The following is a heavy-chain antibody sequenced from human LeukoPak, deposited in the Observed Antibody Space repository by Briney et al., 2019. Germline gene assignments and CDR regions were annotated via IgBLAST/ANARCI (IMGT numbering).Heavy chain of an antibody. D-gene: IGHD3-22*01. CDR3: ARHYDSSSYWYYFDY. Sequence: SETLSLTCTVSGGSLSHYFWRWLGQAPRKGLEGIGYINYSARTNYNPSHKSRVTISGAPSKNQFSLKLSPVTAADTAVYYCARHYDSSSYWYYFDYWGQGTLVTVSS. CDR1: GGSLSHYF. J-gene: IGHJ4*02. CDR2: INYSART. V-gene: IGHV4-59*08.